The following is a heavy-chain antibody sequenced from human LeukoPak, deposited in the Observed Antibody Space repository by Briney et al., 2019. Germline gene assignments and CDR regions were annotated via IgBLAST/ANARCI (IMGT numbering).Heavy chain of an antibody. CDR1: GGSISSGDYY. J-gene: IGHJ3*02. CDR3: ARDGQYYDSAFDI. Sequence: SETLSLTCTVSGGSISSGDYYWSWIRQPPGKGLEWIGYIYYSGSTNYNPSLKSRVTISVDTSKNQFSLKLSSVTAADTAVYYCARDGQYYDSAFDIWGQGTMVTVSS. D-gene: IGHD3-22*01. V-gene: IGHV4-61*08. CDR2: IYYSGST.